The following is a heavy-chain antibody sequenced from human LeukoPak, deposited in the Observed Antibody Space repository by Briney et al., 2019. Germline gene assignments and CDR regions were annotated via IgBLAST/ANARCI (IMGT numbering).Heavy chain of an antibody. Sequence: GGSLRLSCAASGFTFSSYWMSWVRQAAGKGLEWVANIKQDGSEKYYVDSVKGRFTISRDNAKNSLYLQMNSLRAEDTAVYYCARGASGWYWGLDYWGQGTLVTVSS. CDR1: GFTFSSYW. D-gene: IGHD6-19*01. V-gene: IGHV3-7*01. CDR3: ARGASGWYWGLDY. CDR2: IKQDGSEK. J-gene: IGHJ4*02.